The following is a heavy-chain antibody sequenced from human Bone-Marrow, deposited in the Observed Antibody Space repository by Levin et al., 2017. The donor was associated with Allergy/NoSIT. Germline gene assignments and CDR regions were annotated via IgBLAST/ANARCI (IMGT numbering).Heavy chain of an antibody. J-gene: IGHJ4*02. CDR3: ARGARFLEAPDY. CDR2: MNPNSGNT. V-gene: IGHV1-8*01. CDR1: GYTFTSYD. D-gene: IGHD3-3*01. Sequence: GESLKISCKASGYTFTSYDINWVRQATGQGLEWMGWMNPNSGNTGYAQKFQGRVTMTRNTSISTAYMELSSLRSEDTAVYYCARGARFLEAPDYWGQGTLVTVSS.